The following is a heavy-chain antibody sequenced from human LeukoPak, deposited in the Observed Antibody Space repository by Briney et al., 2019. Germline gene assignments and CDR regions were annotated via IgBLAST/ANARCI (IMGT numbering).Heavy chain of an antibody. D-gene: IGHD2-21*02. CDR1: GFTFSSYW. CDR3: ASLDVVVTASGRFDP. V-gene: IGHV3-74*01. Sequence: GGSLRLSCAASGFTFSSYWMHWVRQAPGKGLVWVSRINSDGSSTSYADSVKGRFTISRDNAKNTLYLQMNSLRAEDTAVNYCASLDVVVTASGRFDPWGQGTLVTVSS. J-gene: IGHJ5*02. CDR2: INSDGSST.